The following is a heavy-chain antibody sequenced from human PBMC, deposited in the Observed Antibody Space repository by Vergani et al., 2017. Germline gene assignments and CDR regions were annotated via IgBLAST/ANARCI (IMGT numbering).Heavy chain of an antibody. D-gene: IGHD3-22*01. CDR1: GGTFSSYA. V-gene: IGHV1-69*06. J-gene: IGHJ6*02. CDR3: AKDGLEKVVVNYHYYYYGMDV. Sequence: QVQLVQSGAEVKKPGSSVKVSCKASGGTFSSYAISWVRQAPGQGLEWMGGIIPIFGTANYAQKFQGRVTITADKSTSTAYMELSSLRSEDTAVYYCAKDGLEKVVVNYHYYYYGMDVWGQGTTVTVSS. CDR2: IIPIFGTA.